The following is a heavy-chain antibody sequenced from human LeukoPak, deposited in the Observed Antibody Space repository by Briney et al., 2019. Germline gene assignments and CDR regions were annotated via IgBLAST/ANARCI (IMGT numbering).Heavy chain of an antibody. CDR2: ISWNSGSI. CDR3: AKDTNYYYYYMDV. CDR1: GFTFDDYA. V-gene: IGHV3-9*01. Sequence: GRSLRLSCAASGFTFDDYAMHWVRHAPGKGLEWVSGISWNSGSIGYADSVKGRFTISRDNAKNSLYLQMNSLRAEDTALYYCAKDTNYYYYYMDVWGKGPRSPSP. J-gene: IGHJ6*03.